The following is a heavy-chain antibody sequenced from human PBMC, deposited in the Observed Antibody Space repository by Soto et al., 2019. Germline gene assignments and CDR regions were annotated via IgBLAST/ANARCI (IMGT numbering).Heavy chain of an antibody. J-gene: IGHJ4*02. Sequence: QVQLVQSGAEVKKPGASVKVSCKASGDNFTDYYIHWVRQAPGQGLEWMGTVNPSGGHTTYAQHFLGRKTMTRDTSTSTLYMELTSLTSEDTAVYYCARGGHVVVVTAALDYWGQGTLVTVSS. CDR3: ARGGHVVVVTAALDY. CDR2: VNPSGGHT. CDR1: GDNFTDYY. V-gene: IGHV1-46*01. D-gene: IGHD2-21*02.